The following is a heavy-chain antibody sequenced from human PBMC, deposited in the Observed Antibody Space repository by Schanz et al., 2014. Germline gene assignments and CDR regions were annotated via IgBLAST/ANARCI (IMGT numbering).Heavy chain of an antibody. D-gene: IGHD5-18*01. J-gene: IGHJ3*02. Sequence: EVQLLESGGGLVQPGGSLRLSCAASGFSVGNKYMNWVRQAPGKGLEWVSFIYIGGNTYYADSVKGRFTISRDNSKNTVYIQMNGLRAEDTAVYYCARVALPGYSSPRDAFDIWGQGTMVTVSS. CDR3: ARVALPGYSSPRDAFDI. V-gene: IGHV3-66*01. CDR2: IYIGGNT. CDR1: GFSVGNKY.